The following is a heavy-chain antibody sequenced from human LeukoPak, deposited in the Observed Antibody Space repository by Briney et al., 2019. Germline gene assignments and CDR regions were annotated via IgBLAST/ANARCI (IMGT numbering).Heavy chain of an antibody. Sequence: GGPLRLPCAVSGLTLSSYWMHWVRQAPGKALVWVSRIKSDRSTNYADSVKGRFTISRDNAKNTLSLQMNSLRAEDTGVYYCARAPSEIGGYYPEYFRHWGQGTLVTVSS. V-gene: IGHV3-74*01. CDR2: IKSDRST. J-gene: IGHJ1*01. D-gene: IGHD3-22*01. CDR1: GLTLSSYW. CDR3: ARAPSEIGGYYPEYFRH.